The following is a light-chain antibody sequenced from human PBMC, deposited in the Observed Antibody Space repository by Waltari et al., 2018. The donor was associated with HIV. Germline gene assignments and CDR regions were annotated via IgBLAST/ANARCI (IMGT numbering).Light chain of an antibody. CDR1: QRVSYNTNNKNY. CDR2: WAA. J-gene: IGKJ2*01. V-gene: IGKV4-1*01. CDR3: QQYYSTPPT. Sequence: DMMMTQSADSLAVSLGARANVNCKSSQRVSYNTNNKNYLAWYQKKQGQPPKLLIYWAATRESGVPDRFSGSGSGPDFTLTISSLQAEDVAVYYCQQYYSTPPTFGQGTKLEIK.